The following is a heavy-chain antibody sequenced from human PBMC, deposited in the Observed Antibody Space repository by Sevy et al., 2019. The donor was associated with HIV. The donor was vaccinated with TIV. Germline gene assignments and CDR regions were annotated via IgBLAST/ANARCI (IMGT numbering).Heavy chain of an antibody. CDR1: GFDVSNNY. CDR3: ARDYSRRPGWFDP. V-gene: IGHV3-53*01. Sequence: GGSLRLSCAGSGFDVSNNYMSWVLQAPGKGLEWVSIIYSSGTTYYADSVKGRFTISRDKSKNTVYLQMSSLRADDTAFYHCARDYSRRPGWFDPWGQGTLVTVSS. J-gene: IGHJ5*02. D-gene: IGHD6-13*01. CDR2: IYSSGTT.